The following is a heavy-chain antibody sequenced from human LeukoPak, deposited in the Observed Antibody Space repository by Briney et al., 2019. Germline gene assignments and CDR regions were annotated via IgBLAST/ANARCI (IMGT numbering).Heavy chain of an antibody. D-gene: IGHD4-23*01. V-gene: IGHV3-48*01. CDR1: GFTFSSYS. CDR2: ISSSSSTI. CDR3: ARRAGGYSHPYDY. Sequence: GGSLRLSCAASGFTFSSYSMNWVRQAPGKGLEWVSYISSSSSTIYYADSVKGRFTISRDNSRNTLYLQMNSLRAEDTAVYYCARRAGGYSHPYDYWGQGTLVTVSS. J-gene: IGHJ4*02.